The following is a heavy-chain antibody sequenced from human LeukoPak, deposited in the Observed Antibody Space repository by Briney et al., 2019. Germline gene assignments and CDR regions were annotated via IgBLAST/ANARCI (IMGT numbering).Heavy chain of an antibody. CDR3: ARETYYYDSSGYPDY. CDR1: GLTVSSNY. J-gene: IGHJ4*02. Sequence: HSGGSLRLSCAASGLTVSSNYMSWVRQAPGKGLEWVSVIYSGGSTYYADSVKGRFTISRDNSKNTLYLQMNSLRAEDTAVYYCARETYYYDSSGYPDYWGQGTLVTVSS. D-gene: IGHD3-22*01. V-gene: IGHV3-66*01. CDR2: IYSGGST.